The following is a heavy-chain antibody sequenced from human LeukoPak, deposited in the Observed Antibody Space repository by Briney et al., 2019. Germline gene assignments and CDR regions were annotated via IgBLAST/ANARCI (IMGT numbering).Heavy chain of an antibody. CDR3: ARVENRGTAARGPFDY. J-gene: IGHJ4*02. Sequence: ASVKVSCKASGYTFTSYDINWVRQATGQGLEWMGWMNPNSGNTGYAQKFQGRVTITRNTSISTAYMELSSLRSEDTAVYYCARVENRGTAARGPFDYWCQGTLVSVSS. V-gene: IGHV1-8*03. D-gene: IGHD6-13*01. CDR1: GYTFTSYD. CDR2: MNPNSGNT.